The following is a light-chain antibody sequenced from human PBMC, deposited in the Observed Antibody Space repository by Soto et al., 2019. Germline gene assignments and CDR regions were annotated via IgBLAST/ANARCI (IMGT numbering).Light chain of an antibody. CDR3: QNYDSLPIT. Sequence: EIVLTQSPGTLALSPGEIATLSCSASQSVSSSYLAWYQQKPRQAPRLLIYVASSRATGIPARFSGSGSGTDFTLTISRLEPEDFAVFYCQNYDSLPITFGQGTRLEIK. CDR1: QSVSSSY. J-gene: IGKJ5*01. V-gene: IGKV3-20*01. CDR2: VAS.